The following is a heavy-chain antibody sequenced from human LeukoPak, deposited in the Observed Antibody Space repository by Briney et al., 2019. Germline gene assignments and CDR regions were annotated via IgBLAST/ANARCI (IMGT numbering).Heavy chain of an antibody. V-gene: IGHV3-53*01. D-gene: IGHD2-15*01. CDR1: GFTVSSNY. CDR2: IYSGGST. J-gene: IGHJ4*02. CDR3: AKQLGYCSDGSCYFPY. Sequence: PGGSLRLSCAASGFTVSSNYMSWVRQAPGKGLEWVSVIYSGGSTYYADSVQGRFTISRGNSKSTLCLQMNSLRAEDTAVYYCAKQLGYCSDGSCYFPYWGQGTLVTVSS.